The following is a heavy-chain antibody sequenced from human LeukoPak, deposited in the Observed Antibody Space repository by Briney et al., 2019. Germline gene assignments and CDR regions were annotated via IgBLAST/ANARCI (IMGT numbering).Heavy chain of an antibody. Sequence: SWIRQXXXXGXEWIGEINHSGSTNYNPSLKSRVTISVDTSKNQFSLKLSSVTAADTAVYYCARFEEKISIDYWGQGTLVTVSS. CDR2: INHSGST. V-gene: IGHV4-34*01. CDR3: ARFEEKISIDY. D-gene: IGHD3-3*01. J-gene: IGHJ4*02.